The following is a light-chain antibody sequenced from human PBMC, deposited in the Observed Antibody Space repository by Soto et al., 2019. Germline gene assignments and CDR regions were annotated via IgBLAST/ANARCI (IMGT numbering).Light chain of an antibody. J-gene: IGKJ4*01. V-gene: IGKV3-20*01. CDR2: DAS. CDR1: QSVSSNY. Sequence: EIVLTQSPGTLSLSPGERATLSCRASQSVSSNYLAWYKQKPGQAPRLLIYDASSRATGIPDRFSGSGSGTDFTLTISRPEPEDFAVYYCQRYGSSPLTFGGGTKVDIK. CDR3: QRYGSSPLT.